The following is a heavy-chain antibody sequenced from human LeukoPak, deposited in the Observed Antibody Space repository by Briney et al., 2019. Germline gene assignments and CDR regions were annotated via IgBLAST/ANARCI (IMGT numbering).Heavy chain of an antibody. CDR2: LYSDGNT. CDR3: ASVVAPQASNTWTY. CDR1: GYSFITSI. V-gene: IGHV3-53*01. J-gene: IGHJ4*02. D-gene: IGHD2-21*01. Sequence: GGSLRLSFSVSGYSFITSIITSVRQAPGKGLEWVSVLYSDGNTKYADSVQGRFTISRYNSKNTLYLEMNSLSPDDTAVYYCASVVAPQASNTWTYRGRATLVTVSS.